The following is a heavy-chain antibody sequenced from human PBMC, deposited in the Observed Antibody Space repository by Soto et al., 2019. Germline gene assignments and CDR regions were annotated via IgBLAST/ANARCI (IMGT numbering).Heavy chain of an antibody. CDR2: IDYSGSP. CDR3: ARHTIKTVTTFDC. D-gene: IGHD2-21*02. CDR1: GGSISGLTYN. J-gene: IGHJ4*02. V-gene: IGHV4-39*01. Sequence: QLQLQESGPGLVNPSETLSIACTVSGGSISGLTYNWGWIRQPPGQGLQWIGSIDYSGSPYYNPSLNGRFTLSVATSKNQFSLRLTSVTDAYTALYYCARHTIKTVTTFDCWGQGSLVTVSS.